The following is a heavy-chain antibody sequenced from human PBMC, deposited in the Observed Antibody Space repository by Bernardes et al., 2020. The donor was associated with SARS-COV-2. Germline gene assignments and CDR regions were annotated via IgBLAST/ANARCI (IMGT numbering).Heavy chain of an antibody. D-gene: IGHD1-26*01. J-gene: IGHJ5*02. CDR1: GYTFSNYG. Sequence: ASVKVSCKASGYTFSNYGFTWVRQAPGQGLEWMGWVSAYNVKTHYEQKFQGRVIMTTDISTKTAYMELRRLKSDDTAVYYCATCSTTNCHGGWFDPWGQGTLVTVSS. CDR2: VSAYNVKT. V-gene: IGHV1-18*01. CDR3: ATCSTTNCHGGWFDP.